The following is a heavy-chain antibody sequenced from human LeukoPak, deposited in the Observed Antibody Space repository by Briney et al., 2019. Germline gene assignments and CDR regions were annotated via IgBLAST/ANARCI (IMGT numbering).Heavy chain of an antibody. CDR1: GFNFRSYG. CDR3: AKDRLVAVAGPTYFDY. V-gene: IGHV3-30*18. J-gene: IGHJ4*02. CDR2: ISYDGSNK. D-gene: IGHD6-19*01. Sequence: GGSLRLSCAASGFNFRSYGMHWVRQAPGKGLEWVAVISYDGSNKYYADSVKGRFTISRDNSKNTLYLQMDSLRAEDTAVFYCAKDRLVAVAGPTYFDYWSQGTLVTVSS.